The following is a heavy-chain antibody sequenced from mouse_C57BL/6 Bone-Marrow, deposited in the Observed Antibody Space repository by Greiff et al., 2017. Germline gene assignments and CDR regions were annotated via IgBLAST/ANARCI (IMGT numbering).Heavy chain of an antibody. D-gene: IGHD1-1*01. CDR3: TTWAYGRSPFAY. CDR1: GFNIKDDY. V-gene: IGHV14-4*01. CDR2: IDPGNGDT. J-gene: IGHJ3*01. Sequence: EVQLQQSGAELVRPGASVKLSCTASGFNIKDDYMHWVKQRPEQGLEWIGWIDPGNGDTGYDSKFQGKATITADTSSNTAYLQLSSLTSEDSAVYYCTTWAYGRSPFAYWGQGTLVTVSA.